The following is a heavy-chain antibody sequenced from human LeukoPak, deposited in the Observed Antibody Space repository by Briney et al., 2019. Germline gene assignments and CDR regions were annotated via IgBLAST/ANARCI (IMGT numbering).Heavy chain of an antibody. CDR1: GGTFSSYA. Sequence: GASVKVSCKASGGTFSSYAISWVRQAPGQGLEWMGRIIPILGIANYAQKFQGRVTITADKSTSTAYMELSSLRSEDTAVYYCASAGILGYCSGGSCPNWFDPWGQGTLVTVSS. V-gene: IGHV1-69*04. CDR2: IIPILGIA. CDR3: ASAGILGYCSGGSCPNWFDP. J-gene: IGHJ5*02. D-gene: IGHD2-15*01.